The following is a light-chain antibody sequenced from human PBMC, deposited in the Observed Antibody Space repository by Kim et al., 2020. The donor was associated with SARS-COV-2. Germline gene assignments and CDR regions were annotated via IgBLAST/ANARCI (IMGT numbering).Light chain of an antibody. CDR2: RNN. CDR3: SAWDSSLNAWV. J-gene: IGLJ3*02. V-gene: IGLV10-54*04. CDR1: NNNVGNQG. Sequence: RQTAKLTCTGNNNNVGNQGAAWLQQHQGHPPKLLSYRNNNRPSGISERFSASRSGDTASLTITGLQPEDETDYYCSAWDSSLNAWVFGVGTQLTVL.